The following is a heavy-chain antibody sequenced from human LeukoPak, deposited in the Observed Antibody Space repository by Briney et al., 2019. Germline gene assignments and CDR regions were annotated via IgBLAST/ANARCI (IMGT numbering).Heavy chain of an antibody. V-gene: IGHV3-33*08. D-gene: IGHD3-10*01. CDR1: GFTFSSYG. CDR3: ARSVYGSGSYMDV. CDR2: IRFDGDNK. Sequence: SGGPLRLSCAAFGFTFSSYGMHWVRQAPGKGLEWVAVIRFDGDNKYYGEAVKGRFTIARNNGENKLFLDMNNLRADDTAVYFCARSVYGSGSYMDVWGQGTTVIVSS. J-gene: IGHJ6*03.